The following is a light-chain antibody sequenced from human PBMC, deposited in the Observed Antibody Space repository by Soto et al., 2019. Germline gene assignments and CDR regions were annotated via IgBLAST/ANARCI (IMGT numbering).Light chain of an antibody. CDR3: QQSYSSPQWT. V-gene: IGKV1-39*01. Sequence: DIQMTQSPSSLSASVGDRVTIACRASQSISSYLNWYQQKPGKPPKLMIHAASSLQSGVPSRFSGSGSGTDFTLIISGLQPEDFVTYYCQQSYSSPQWTFGQGTKVEIK. CDR1: QSISSY. J-gene: IGKJ1*01. CDR2: AAS.